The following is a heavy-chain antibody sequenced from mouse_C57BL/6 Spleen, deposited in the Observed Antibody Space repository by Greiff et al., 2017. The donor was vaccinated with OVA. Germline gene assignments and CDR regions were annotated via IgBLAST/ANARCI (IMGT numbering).Heavy chain of an antibody. CDR3: ASDSGDWYFDV. Sequence: VQLQQSGPELVKPGASVKISCKASGYAFSSSWMNWVKQRPGKGLEWIGRIYPGDGDTNYNGKFKGKATLTADKSSSTAYMQLSSLTSEDSAVYFCASDSGDWYFDVWGTGTTVTVSS. CDR2: IYPGDGDT. D-gene: IGHD1-3*01. J-gene: IGHJ1*03. V-gene: IGHV1-82*01. CDR1: GYAFSSSW.